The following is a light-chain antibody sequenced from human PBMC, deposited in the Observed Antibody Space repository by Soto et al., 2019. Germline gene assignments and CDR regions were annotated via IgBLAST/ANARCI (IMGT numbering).Light chain of an antibody. CDR2: GAS. J-gene: IGKJ5*01. CDR3: QQFHNWPPIT. CDR1: QSVSSY. Sequence: EIVLTQSPGTLSLSPGERATLSCRASQSVSSYLAWYQQKPGQAPRLLIYGASSRATGIPDRFSGSGSGTEFTLTISSLQSEDFAVYYCQQFHNWPPITFGQGTRLEIK. V-gene: IGKV3D-15*01.